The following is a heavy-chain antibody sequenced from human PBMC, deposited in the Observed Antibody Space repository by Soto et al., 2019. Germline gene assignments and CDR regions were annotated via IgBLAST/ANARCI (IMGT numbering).Heavy chain of an antibody. D-gene: IGHD3-22*01. CDR2: ISYDGSNK. CDR1: WLPLRRCC. V-gene: IGHV3-30*18. CDR3: AKEATVPRYYYDPVLYYFDY. J-gene: IGHJ4*02. Sequence: VGSPVLSCHFPWLPLRRCCLQLVLQAPGKGLEVVAVISYDGSNKYYADSVKGRFTISRDNSKNTLYLQMNSLRAEDTSVYYCAKEATVPRYYYDPVLYYFDYWGQGT.